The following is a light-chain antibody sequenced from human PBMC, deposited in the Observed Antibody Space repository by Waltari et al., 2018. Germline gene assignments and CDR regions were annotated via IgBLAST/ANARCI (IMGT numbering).Light chain of an antibody. CDR2: SAS. V-gene: IGKV3-11*01. J-gene: IGKJ1*01. CDR3: QQRSSWPRT. CDR1: QSVSYS. Sequence: EIVLTQSPATLSLSPGERATLSCRASQSVSYSLAWYQQKPGQTPSLLVFSASNRATGIPARFSGSGAGSDFTLTISSLEPEDFAVDYCQQRSSWPRTFGQGTKVEIK.